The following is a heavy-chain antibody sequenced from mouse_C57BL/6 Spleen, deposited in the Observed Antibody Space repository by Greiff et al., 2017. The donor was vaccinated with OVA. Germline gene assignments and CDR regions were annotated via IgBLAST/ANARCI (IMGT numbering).Heavy chain of an antibody. D-gene: IGHD1-1*01. CDR3: ASWDGSGGGFDY. V-gene: IGHV1-55*01. Sequence: QVQLQQPGAELVKPGASVKMSCKASGYTFTSYWITWVKQRPGQGLEWIGDIYPGSGSTNYNEKFKSKATLTVDTSSSTAYMQLSSLTSVDSAVYYGASWDGSGGGFDYWGQGTTLTVSS. CDR1: GYTFTSYW. J-gene: IGHJ2*01. CDR2: IYPGSGST.